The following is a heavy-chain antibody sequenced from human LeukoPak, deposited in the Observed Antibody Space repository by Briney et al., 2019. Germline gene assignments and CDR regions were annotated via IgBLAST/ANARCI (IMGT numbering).Heavy chain of an antibody. J-gene: IGHJ5*02. CDR1: GGTFSSYT. D-gene: IGHD6-6*01. V-gene: IGHV1-69*02. CDR3: ARADTSYSSSSGSWFDP. Sequence: SVKVSCTASGGTFSSYTISWVRQAPGQGLEWMGRIIPILGIANYAQRFQGRVTITADKSTSTAYMELSSLRSEDTAVYYCARADTSYSSSSGSWFDPWGQGTLVTVSS. CDR2: IIPILGIA.